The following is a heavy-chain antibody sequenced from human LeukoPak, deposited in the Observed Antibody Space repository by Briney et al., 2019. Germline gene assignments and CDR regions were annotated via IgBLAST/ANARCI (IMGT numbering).Heavy chain of an antibody. Sequence: ASVKVSCKASGYTFTSYAMNWVRQAPGQGLEWMGWINTNTGNPTYAQGFTGRFVFSLDTSVSTAYLQISSLKAEDTAVYYCARDEYGGYSLGDFDYWGQGTLVTVSS. CDR2: INTNTGNP. J-gene: IGHJ4*02. V-gene: IGHV7-4-1*02. D-gene: IGHD5-18*01. CDR3: ARDEYGGYSLGDFDY. CDR1: GYTFTSYA.